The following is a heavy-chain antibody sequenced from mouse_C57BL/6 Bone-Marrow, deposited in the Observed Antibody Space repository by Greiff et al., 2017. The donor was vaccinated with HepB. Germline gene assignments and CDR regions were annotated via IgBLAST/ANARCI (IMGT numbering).Heavy chain of an antibody. CDR2: ISSGGSYT. CDR1: GFTFSSYG. D-gene: IGHD2-3*01. CDR3: ARDDVYYEDYYAMDY. Sequence: EVKLVESGGDLVKPGGSLKLSCAASGFTFSSYGMSWVRQTPDKRLEWVATISSGGSYTYYPDSVKGRFTISRDNAKNTLYLQMSSLKSEDTAMYYCARDDVYYEDYYAMDYWGQGTSVTVSS. V-gene: IGHV5-6*01. J-gene: IGHJ4*01.